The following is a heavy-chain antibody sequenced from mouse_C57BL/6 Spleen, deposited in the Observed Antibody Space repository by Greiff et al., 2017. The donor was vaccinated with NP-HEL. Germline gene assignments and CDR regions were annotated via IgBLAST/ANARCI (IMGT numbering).Heavy chain of an antibody. V-gene: IGHV1-64*01. CDR2: IHPNSGST. CDR3: ARGGYDYFDY. Sequence: QVQLQQPGAELVKPGASVKLSCKASGYTFTSYWMHWVKQRPGQGLEWIGMIHPNSGSTNYNEKFKSKATLTVDKSASTACMQLSSLTSEDAAVYYCARGGYDYFDYWGQGTTRTVSS. J-gene: IGHJ2*01. D-gene: IGHD2-2*01. CDR1: GYTFTSYW.